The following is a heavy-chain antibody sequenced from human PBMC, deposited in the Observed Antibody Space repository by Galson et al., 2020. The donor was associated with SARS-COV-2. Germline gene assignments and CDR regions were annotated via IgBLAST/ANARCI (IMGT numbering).Heavy chain of an antibody. V-gene: IGHV3-33*05. J-gene: IGHJ4*02. Sequence: GGSLRLSWAAFGLTFSSHSMHWVRQAPGKGLEWVAQISFDGSDKYYADSVKGRFTISRDNSKNTLYLQMNSLSAEDTAVYSCARHVLFGASIDYWGQGTLVTVSS. CDR3: ARHVLFGASIDY. D-gene: IGHD3-10*01. CDR1: GLTFSSHS. CDR2: ISFDGSDK.